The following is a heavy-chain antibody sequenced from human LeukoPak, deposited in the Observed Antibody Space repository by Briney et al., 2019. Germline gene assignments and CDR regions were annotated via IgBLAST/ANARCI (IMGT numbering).Heavy chain of an antibody. CDR3: AKDSIVAMIRGYFDY. V-gene: IGHV3-23*01. Sequence: GGSLRLSCEASGFTFSSYAMSWVRQAPGKGLEWVSVISGSGDTTYYADSVRGRFTISRDNSKNTLYLQINSLSAEDTAVYYCAKDSIVAMIRGYFDYWGQGTLVTVSS. CDR2: ISGSGDTT. D-gene: IGHD5-12*01. J-gene: IGHJ4*02. CDR1: GFTFSSYA.